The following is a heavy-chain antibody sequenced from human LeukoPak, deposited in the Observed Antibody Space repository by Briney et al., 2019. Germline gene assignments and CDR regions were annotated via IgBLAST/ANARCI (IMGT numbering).Heavy chain of an antibody. Sequence: GGSLRLSCAASGFTFSSYSMIWVRQAPGKGLEWVSYISSSSSTIYYADSVKGRFTISRDNAKNSLYLQMNSLRAEDTAVYYCARGATIFGVVTEEYFQHWGQGTLVTVSS. V-gene: IGHV3-48*01. D-gene: IGHD3-3*01. J-gene: IGHJ1*01. CDR1: GFTFSSYS. CDR3: ARGATIFGVVTEEYFQH. CDR2: ISSSSSTI.